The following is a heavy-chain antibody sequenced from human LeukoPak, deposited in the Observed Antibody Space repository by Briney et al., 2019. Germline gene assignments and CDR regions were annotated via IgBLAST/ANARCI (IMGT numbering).Heavy chain of an antibody. D-gene: IGHD6-13*01. Sequence: GGSLRLSCAASGFTFSRYAMSWVRQAPGKGLEWVSAISGSGGSTYYADSVKGRFTISRDNSKNTLYLQMNSLRAEDTAVYYCAKVGAAAGYYYYYMDVWGKGTTVTVSS. CDR1: GFTFSRYA. J-gene: IGHJ6*03. CDR3: AKVGAAAGYYYYYMDV. CDR2: ISGSGGST. V-gene: IGHV3-23*01.